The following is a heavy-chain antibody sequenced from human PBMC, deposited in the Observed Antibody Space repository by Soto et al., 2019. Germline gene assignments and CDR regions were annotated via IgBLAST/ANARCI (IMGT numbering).Heavy chain of an antibody. CDR1: GGTFSSYA. V-gene: IGHV1-69*13. Sequence: VASVKVSCKASGGTFSSYAISWVRQAPGQGLEWMGGIIPIFGTANYAQKFQGRVTITADESTSTAYMELSSLRSEDTAVYYCAVVVVAATDPPYYYGMDVWGQGTTVTVSS. CDR3: AVVVVAATDPPYYYGMDV. D-gene: IGHD2-15*01. CDR2: IIPIFGTA. J-gene: IGHJ6*02.